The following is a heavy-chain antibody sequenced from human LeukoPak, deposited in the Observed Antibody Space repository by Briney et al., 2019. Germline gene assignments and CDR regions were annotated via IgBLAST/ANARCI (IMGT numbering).Heavy chain of an antibody. V-gene: IGHV4-31*03. D-gene: IGHD3-3*01. Sequence: PSQTLSLTCTVSGGSISSGGYYCSWIRQHPGKGLEWIGYIYYSGSTYYNPSLKSRVTISVDTSKNQFSLKLSYVTAADTAVYYCARVSYDFNYFDYWGQGTRVTVSS. CDR1: GGSISSGGYY. CDR2: IYYSGST. J-gene: IGHJ4*02. CDR3: ARVSYDFNYFDY.